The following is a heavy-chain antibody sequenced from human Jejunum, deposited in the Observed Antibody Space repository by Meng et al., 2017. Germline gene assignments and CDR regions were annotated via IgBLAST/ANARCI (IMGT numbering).Heavy chain of an antibody. CDR1: GFTLSNYW. V-gene: IGHV3-74*01. D-gene: IGHD3-10*01. Sequence: GESLKISCAASGFTLSNYWMHWVRQAPGKGLVWVSRIIGDGSSTSSADSVKGRFTISRDNAKNTLYLPMNSLRTEDTAVYYCTRVLSGRSGEMDVWGQGTTVTVSS. CDR3: TRVLSGRSGEMDV. CDR2: IIGDGSST. J-gene: IGHJ6*02.